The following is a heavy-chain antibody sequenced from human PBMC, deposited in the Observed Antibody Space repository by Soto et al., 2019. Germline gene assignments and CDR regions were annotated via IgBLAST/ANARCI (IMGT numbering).Heavy chain of an antibody. Sequence: SETLSLTCTVSGGSISSGDYYWSWIRQPPGKGLEWIGYIYYSGSTYYNPSLKSRVTISVDTSKNQFSLKLSSVTAADTAVYYCARDVQRPPKYYYDSSGTGDAFDIWGQGTMVTVSS. D-gene: IGHD3-22*01. CDR2: IYYSGST. CDR3: ARDVQRPPKYYYDSSGTGDAFDI. V-gene: IGHV4-30-4*01. J-gene: IGHJ3*02. CDR1: GGSISSGDYY.